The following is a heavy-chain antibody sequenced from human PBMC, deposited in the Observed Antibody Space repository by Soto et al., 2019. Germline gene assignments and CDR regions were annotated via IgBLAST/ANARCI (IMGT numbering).Heavy chain of an antibody. CDR3: ARDRHGSDWYTYYFYTLAV. J-gene: IGHJ6*02. D-gene: IGHD6-13*01. CDR1: GGTFSSYT. Sequence: ASVKVSCKASGGTFSSYTISWVRQAPGQGLEWMGRIIPIPGIANYAQKFQGRVTITADKSTSTAYMELSNPRSEDTAVYYCARDRHGSDWYTYYFYTLAVWGQGTTVTVSS. V-gene: IGHV1-69*04. CDR2: IIPIPGIA.